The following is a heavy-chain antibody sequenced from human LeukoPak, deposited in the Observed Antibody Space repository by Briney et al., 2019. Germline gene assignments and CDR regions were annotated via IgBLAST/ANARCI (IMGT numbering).Heavy chain of an antibody. CDR3: ARVGARFYYYMDV. D-gene: IGHD1-26*01. CDR2: IYHSGST. CDR1: GYSISSGYY. V-gene: IGHV4-38-2*02. Sequence: SETLSLTCTVSGYSISSGYYWGWIRQPPGKGLEWIGSIYHSGSTYYNPSLKSRVTISVDTSNNQFSLKLSSVTAADTAVYYCARVGARFYYYMDVWGKGTTVTVSS. J-gene: IGHJ6*03.